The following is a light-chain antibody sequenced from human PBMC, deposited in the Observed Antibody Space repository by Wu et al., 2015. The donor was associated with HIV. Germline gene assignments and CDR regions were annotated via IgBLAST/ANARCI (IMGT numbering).Light chain of an antibody. CDR2: DAM. Sequence: ETVLTQSPGILSLSPGERATLSCRASQSVSSSYLAWYQQKPGQAPRLLIYDAMTRATDVSATFSGRGSGTEFTLTINTVQYEDFAVYYCQQYEKGGLATFGQGTKLEIK. CDR1: QSVSSSY. CDR3: QQYEKGGLAT. V-gene: IGKV3-15*01. J-gene: IGKJ2*01.